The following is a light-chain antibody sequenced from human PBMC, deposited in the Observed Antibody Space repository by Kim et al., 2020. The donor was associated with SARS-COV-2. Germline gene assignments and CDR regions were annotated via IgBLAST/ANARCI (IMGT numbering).Light chain of an antibody. Sequence: EIVMTQSPATLSVSPGERATLSCSASQSVSSNLAWYQQTPGQAPRLLIYGASTRATSIPARFSGSGSGTEFTLTISSLQSEDFALYYCQQYNNWPLTFGGGTKVDIK. J-gene: IGKJ4*01. CDR3: QQYNNWPLT. CDR1: QSVSSN. V-gene: IGKV3-15*01. CDR2: GAS.